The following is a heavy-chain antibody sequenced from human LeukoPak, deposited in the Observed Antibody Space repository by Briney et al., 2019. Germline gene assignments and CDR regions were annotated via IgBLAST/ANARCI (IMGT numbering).Heavy chain of an antibody. Sequence: SVKVSCKASEGTFSSYAISWVRQAPGQGLEWMGGIIPIFGTANYAQKFQGRVTITADESTSTAYMELSSLRSEDTAVYYCARDRDYGGRWFDPWGQGTLVTVSS. CDR3: ARDRDYGGRWFDP. CDR1: EGTFSSYA. D-gene: IGHD4-23*01. J-gene: IGHJ5*02. CDR2: IIPIFGTA. V-gene: IGHV1-69*01.